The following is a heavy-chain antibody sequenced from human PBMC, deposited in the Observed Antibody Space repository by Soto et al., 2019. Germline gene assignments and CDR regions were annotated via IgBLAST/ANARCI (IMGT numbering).Heavy chain of an antibody. CDR3: ARGGLVVVIRDYYSAMDV. J-gene: IGHJ6*02. D-gene: IGHD2-15*01. CDR2: ISAYNGNT. V-gene: IGHV1-18*01. CDR1: GYTFTSYG. Sequence: ASVKVSWKAAGYTFTSYGMSWVRQAPGRGLEWMGWISAYNGNTNYAQKLQGRVTMTTDTSTSTAYMELRSLRSDDTAVYYCARGGLVVVIRDYYSAMDVWRQWTTVTVSS.